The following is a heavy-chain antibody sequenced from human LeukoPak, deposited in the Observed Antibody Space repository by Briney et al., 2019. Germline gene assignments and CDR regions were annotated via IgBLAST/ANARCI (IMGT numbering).Heavy chain of an antibody. V-gene: IGHV4-4*02. D-gene: IGHD1-26*01. Sequence: SETLSLTCAVSGGSISSSKWWSWVRQPPGKGLEWIGDIYHSGGTNYNPSLKSRVTISIDKSKNRFSLQLNSVTPEDTAVYYCARDRWELPDAFDIWGQGTMVTVSS. CDR3: ARDRWELPDAFDI. CDR1: GGSISSSKW. CDR2: IYHSGGT. J-gene: IGHJ3*02.